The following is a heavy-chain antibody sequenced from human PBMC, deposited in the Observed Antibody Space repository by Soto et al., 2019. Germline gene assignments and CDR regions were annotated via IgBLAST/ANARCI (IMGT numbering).Heavy chain of an antibody. CDR1: GGSFSGHY. D-gene: IGHD3-3*01. CDR2: INPSGST. Sequence: QVQLQQWGAGLLRPSETLSLTCAAYGGSFSGHYWSWIRQPPGKGLEWIGEINPSGSTKYNPSLKSRVTISADTSRNQFSLKRSSVTAADTAVFYCARGGMTIYDYALDVGDQGTTVTVSS. V-gene: IGHV4-34*01. J-gene: IGHJ6*02. CDR3: ARGGMTIYDYALDV.